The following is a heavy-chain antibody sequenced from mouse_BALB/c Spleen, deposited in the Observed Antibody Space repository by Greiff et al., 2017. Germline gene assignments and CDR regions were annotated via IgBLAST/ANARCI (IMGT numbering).Heavy chain of an antibody. D-gene: IGHD1-2*01. Sequence: EVQLVESGGGLVQPGGSLRLSCATSGFTFSDFYMEWVRQPPGKRLEWIAASRNQANDYTTEYSASVKGRFIVSSVTSQSILYLQMNGMRAEDTAIYYCASDDYYGSFAYWGQGTLVTVSA. J-gene: IGHJ3*01. CDR2: SRNQANDYTT. CDR1: GFTFSDFY. V-gene: IGHV7-1*02. CDR3: ASDDYYGSFAY.